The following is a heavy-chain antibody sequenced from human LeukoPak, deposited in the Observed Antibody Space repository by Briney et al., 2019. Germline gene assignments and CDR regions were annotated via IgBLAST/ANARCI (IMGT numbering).Heavy chain of an antibody. CDR2: ISSSSSTI. Sequence: QPGRSLRLSCAASGFTFDDYAMHWVRQAPGKGLEWLSYISSSSSTIYFADSVKGRFTISRDNAKNPAYLHMNSLRAEDTAVYYCARVWSSGYTKDFWGQGTLVTVS. J-gene: IGHJ4*02. D-gene: IGHD3-22*01. CDR1: GFTFDDYA. CDR3: ARVWSSGYTKDF. V-gene: IGHV3-48*03.